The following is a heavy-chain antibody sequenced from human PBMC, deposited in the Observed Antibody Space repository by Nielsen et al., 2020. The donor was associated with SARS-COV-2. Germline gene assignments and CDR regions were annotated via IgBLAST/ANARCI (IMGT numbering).Heavy chain of an antibody. D-gene: IGHD6-13*01. CDR1: GFTFSNAW. V-gene: IGHV3-15*01. CDR2: IKSKTDGGTT. Sequence: GESLKISCAASGFTFSNAWMSWVRQAPGKGLEWVGRIKSKTDGGTTDYAAPVKGRFTISRDDSKNTLYLQMNSLKTEDTAVYYCIGRSSSRYFYYFDYWGQGTLVTVSS. CDR3: IGRSSSRYFYYFDY. J-gene: IGHJ4*02.